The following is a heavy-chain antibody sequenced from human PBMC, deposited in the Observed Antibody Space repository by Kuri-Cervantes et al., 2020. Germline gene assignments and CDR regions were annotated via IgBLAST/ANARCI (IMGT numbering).Heavy chain of an antibody. D-gene: IGHD3-22*01. Sequence: GGSLRLSCAASGFTFSSYGVHWVRQAPGKGLEWVSGISWNSGSIGYADSVKGRFTISRDNAKNSLYLQMNSLRAEDTALHYCAKATNYYDSSGVDYWGQGTLVTVSS. V-gene: IGHV3-9*01. CDR3: AKATNYYDSSGVDY. CDR1: GFTFSSYG. CDR2: ISWNSGSI. J-gene: IGHJ4*02.